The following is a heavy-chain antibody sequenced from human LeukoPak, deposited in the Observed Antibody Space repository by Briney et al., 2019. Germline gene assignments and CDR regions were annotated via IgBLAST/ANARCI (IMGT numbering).Heavy chain of an antibody. J-gene: IGHJ6*03. CDR3: ARGRTRNYGYGEYYYHYMDV. CDR2: MNPNSGNT. V-gene: IGHV1-8*01. Sequence: ASVKVSCKASGYTFTSYDINWVRQATGQGLEWMGWMNPNSGNTGYAQKFQGRVTMTRNTSISTAYMELSSLRSEDTAVYYCARGRTRNYGYGEYYYHYMDVWGKGTTVTVSS. CDR1: GYTFTSYD. D-gene: IGHD1-7*01.